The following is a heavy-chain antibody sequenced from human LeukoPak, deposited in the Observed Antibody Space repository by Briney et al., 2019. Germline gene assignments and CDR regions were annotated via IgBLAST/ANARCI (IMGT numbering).Heavy chain of an antibody. V-gene: IGHV3-30*03. Sequence: TGRSLRLSCAASGFTFSIYGMHWVRQAPGKGLDGVAIISYDGTKTHHADSVKGRFTISRDNSKNTLYLQMNSLRPEDTALHYCARDRQRWLPQLIEYWGLGTLVTVSS. CDR3: ARDRQRWLPQLIEY. J-gene: IGHJ4*02. CDR1: GFTFSIYG. CDR2: ISYDGTKT. D-gene: IGHD5-24*01.